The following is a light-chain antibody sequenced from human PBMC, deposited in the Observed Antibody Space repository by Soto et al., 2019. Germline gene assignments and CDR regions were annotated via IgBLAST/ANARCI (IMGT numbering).Light chain of an antibody. CDR2: DDS. V-gene: IGKV3-11*01. Sequence: DIVLTQSPATVSLSPGERATLSCRASRSVGIYFAWYQQKPGQAPRLLIYDDSNRAPGIPARFSGSGSGTDFTLSISDREPEYVAGYYFQQRVTLPWTFGQGTKLEIK. CDR1: RSVGIY. J-gene: IGKJ1*01. CDR3: QQRVTLPWT.